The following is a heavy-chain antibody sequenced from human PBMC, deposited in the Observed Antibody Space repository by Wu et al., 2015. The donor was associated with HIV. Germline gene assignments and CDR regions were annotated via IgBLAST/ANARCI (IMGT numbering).Heavy chain of an antibody. V-gene: IGHV1-2*02. D-gene: IGHD3-10*01. Sequence: QVQLVQSGAEVKKPGASVKVSCKASGYTFTGYYMHWVRQAPGQGLEWMGWINPNSGGTDYAQKFQGRVTMTRDTSISTAYMELSSLKSDDTAVYYCARGTGGASSWFGELLSSYWYFDLWGRGTWSLSP. CDR2: INPNSGGT. CDR1: GYTFTGYY. J-gene: IGHJ2*01. CDR3: ARGTGGASSWFGELLSSYWYFDL.